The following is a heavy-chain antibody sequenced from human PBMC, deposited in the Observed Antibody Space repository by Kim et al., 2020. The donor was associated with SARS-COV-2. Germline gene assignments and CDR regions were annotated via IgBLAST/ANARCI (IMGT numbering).Heavy chain of an antibody. Sequence: ASVKVSCKTSGYTFTGYILHWVRQAPGQGLEWMGRINPDTDGTKYAQKYQGRVTMTTDTSISTAYMELRNLRFDDTAVYFCARDWVVRGARGDWGQGTLVVVSS. J-gene: IGHJ4*02. CDR3: ARDWVVRGARGD. V-gene: IGHV1-2*06. CDR1: GYTFTGYI. D-gene: IGHD3-10*01. CDR2: INPDTDGT.